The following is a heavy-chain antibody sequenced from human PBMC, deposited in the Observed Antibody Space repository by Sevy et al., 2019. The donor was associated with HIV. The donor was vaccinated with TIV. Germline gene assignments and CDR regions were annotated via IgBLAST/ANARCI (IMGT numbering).Heavy chain of an antibody. CDR1: EYIFTAYY. CDR2: INPKSGGT. J-gene: IGHJ5*02. V-gene: IGHV1-2*02. Sequence: ASVKVSCKASEYIFTAYYIHWVRQAPGQGLEWIGWINPKSGGTSNSQTFQGRVTMTRDTSISTAYMELSRLKSDDTAVYYCARDVSTANWFDPWGQGTLVTVSS. D-gene: IGHD1-1*01. CDR3: ARDVSTANWFDP.